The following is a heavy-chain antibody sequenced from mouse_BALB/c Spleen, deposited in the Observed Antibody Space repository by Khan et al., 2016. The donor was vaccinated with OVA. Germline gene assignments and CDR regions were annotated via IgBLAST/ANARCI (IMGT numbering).Heavy chain of an antibody. CDR1: GYSLIRCG. CDR3: ARSKYLARY. D-gene: IGHD3-3*01. V-gene: IGHV2-9*02. Sequence: QVQLKESGPGLVAPSQSLSITCTVYGYSLIRCGVHWVRQPPGKGLEWLGLIWAGGSTNYNWALMSRLSISIDNSKSLVSLIMNSLQTDDTALYYCARSKYLARYWGQGTTLTVSS. J-gene: IGHJ2*01. CDR2: IWAGGST.